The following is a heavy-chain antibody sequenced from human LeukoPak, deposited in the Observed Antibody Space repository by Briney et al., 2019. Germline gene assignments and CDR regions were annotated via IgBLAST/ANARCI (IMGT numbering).Heavy chain of an antibody. CDR1: GGSISSDY. V-gene: IGHV4-59*01. D-gene: IGHD6-6*01. Sequence: PSETLSLTCTVSGGSISSDYWSWIRQPPGKGLEWIGYIYYRGNTNYNPSLKSRVIISIDTSKNQFSLKMSSVTAADTAVYFCARDSPPQYASSSAGFDYWGQGTLVTVSS. J-gene: IGHJ4*02. CDR2: IYYRGNT. CDR3: ARDSPPQYASSSAGFDY.